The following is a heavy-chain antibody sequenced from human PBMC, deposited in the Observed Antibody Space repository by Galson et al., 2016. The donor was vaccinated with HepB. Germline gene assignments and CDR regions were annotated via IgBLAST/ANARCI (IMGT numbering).Heavy chain of an antibody. D-gene: IGHD2-21*01. CDR1: GGSISGGPISGGNYH. V-gene: IGHV4-39*01. CDR3: ARQAGSGIPYGYLDV. Sequence: LSLTCTVSGGSISGGPISGGNYHWGWIRQSPGKGLEWIGVIHYDGTTYSNPSLTSRVTISVDTSKNQFSLRLNSVTAADTAVYYCARQAGSGIPYGYLDVWGHGTLVPVSS. J-gene: IGHJ4*01. CDR2: IHYDGTT.